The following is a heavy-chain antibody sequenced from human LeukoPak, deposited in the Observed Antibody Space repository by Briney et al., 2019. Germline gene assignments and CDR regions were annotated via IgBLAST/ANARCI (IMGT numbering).Heavy chain of an antibody. CDR2: ISAYNGNT. CDR3: ARDVKGSGWYYFDY. J-gene: IGHJ4*02. Sequence: ASVKVSCKASGYTFTSYGISWVRQAPGQGLEWMGWISAYNGNTNYAQKLHGRVSMTTDTSTSTAYAELRSLTSDDTAVYYCARDVKGSGWYYFDYWGQGTLVTVSS. V-gene: IGHV1-18*01. CDR1: GYTFTSYG. D-gene: IGHD6-19*01.